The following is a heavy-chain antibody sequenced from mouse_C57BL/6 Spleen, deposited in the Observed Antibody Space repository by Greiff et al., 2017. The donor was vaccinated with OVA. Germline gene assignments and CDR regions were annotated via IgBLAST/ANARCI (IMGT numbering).Heavy chain of an antibody. Sequence: ESGPGLVKPSQSLSLTCSVTGYSITSGYYWNWIRQFPGNKLEWMGYISYDGSNNYNPSLKNRISITRDTSKNQFFLKLNSVTTEDTATYYCAYPNWYFDVWGTGTTVTVSS. CDR1: GYSITSGYY. CDR2: ISYDGSN. J-gene: IGHJ1*03. CDR3: AYPNWYFDV. V-gene: IGHV3-6*01.